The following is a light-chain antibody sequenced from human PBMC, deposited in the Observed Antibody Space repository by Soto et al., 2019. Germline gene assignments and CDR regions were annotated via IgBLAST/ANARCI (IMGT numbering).Light chain of an antibody. CDR2: DVS. Sequence: QSALTQPASVSGSPGQSITISCTGTSSDVGGYNYVSWYQQHPGKAPKLMIYDVSNRPSGVSNRFSGSKSGNTASLTISGLQAGDEADYYCSSYTASSTPVIFGGGTKVTVL. CDR3: SSYTASSTPVI. CDR1: SSDVGGYNY. J-gene: IGLJ2*01. V-gene: IGLV2-14*03.